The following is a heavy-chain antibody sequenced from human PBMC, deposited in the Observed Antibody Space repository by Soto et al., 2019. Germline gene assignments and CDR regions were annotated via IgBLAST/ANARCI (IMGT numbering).Heavy chain of an antibody. V-gene: IGHV4-31*03. D-gene: IGHD5-18*01. J-gene: IGHJ4*02. CDR1: GGSISSGGYY. Sequence: QVQLQESGPGLVKPSQTLSLTCTVSGGSISSGGYYWSWIRQHPGQGLEWIGYIYYSGSTYYNPSLKSRVTISVDTSKNQSYLKLSSVTAADTAVYYCARSGYSYGPNPLLYWGQGTLVTVSS. CDR2: IYYSGST. CDR3: ARSGYSYGPNPLLY.